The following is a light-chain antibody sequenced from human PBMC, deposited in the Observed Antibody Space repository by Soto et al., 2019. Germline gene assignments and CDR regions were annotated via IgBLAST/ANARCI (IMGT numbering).Light chain of an antibody. Sequence: PWERATLSCRASQGVGNKYLAWYQQRPGQAPSLLIYAASSRATGVPDRFSGSGSGTDFTLTISRLEPEDFAVYYCQQYTNAHGITFGQGTRLEIK. V-gene: IGKV3-20*01. J-gene: IGKJ5*01. CDR3: QQYTNAHGIT. CDR2: AAS. CDR1: QGVGNKY.